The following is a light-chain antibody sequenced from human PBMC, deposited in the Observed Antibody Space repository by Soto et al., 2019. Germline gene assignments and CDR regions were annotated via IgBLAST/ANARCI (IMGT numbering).Light chain of an antibody. CDR2: KAS. Sequence: DIQMTQSPSTLSASVGDRVTITCRASQSISGWLAWYQQKPGKAPKLLIYKASSLKSGVPSRFSGSGSGTEFTLTINSLQPDDFATYYCQQYDRYSWTFGQGTKVDIK. CDR1: QSISGW. J-gene: IGKJ1*01. CDR3: QQYDRYSWT. V-gene: IGKV1-5*03.